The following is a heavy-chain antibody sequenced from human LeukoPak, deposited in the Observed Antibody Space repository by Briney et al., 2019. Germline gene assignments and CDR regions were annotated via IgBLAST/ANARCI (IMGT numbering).Heavy chain of an antibody. Sequence: ASVKVSCKASGYTFTSYGISWVRQAPGQGLEWMGCISAYNGNTNYAQKLQGRVTMTTDTSTSTAYMELRSLRSDDTAVYYCARDLAYIVVVPAAIGYWGQGTLVTVSS. J-gene: IGHJ4*02. D-gene: IGHD2-2*01. CDR2: ISAYNGNT. CDR3: ARDLAYIVVVPAAIGY. V-gene: IGHV1-18*01. CDR1: GYTFTSYG.